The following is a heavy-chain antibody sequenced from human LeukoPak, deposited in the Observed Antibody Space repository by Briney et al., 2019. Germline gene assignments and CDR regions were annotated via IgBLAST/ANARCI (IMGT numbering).Heavy chain of an antibody. CDR1: GFTFSSYA. D-gene: IGHD3-3*01. CDR3: AKGDPGPYDFWSGYYTPFDY. V-gene: IGHV3-23*01. CDR2: ISGSGGST. Sequence: GGSLRLSCAASGFTFSSYAMSWVRQAPGKGLEWVSAISGSGGSTYYADSVKGRFIISRDNSKNTLYLQMNSLRAEDTAVYYCAKGDPGPYDFWSGYYTPFDYWGQGTLVTVSS. J-gene: IGHJ4*02.